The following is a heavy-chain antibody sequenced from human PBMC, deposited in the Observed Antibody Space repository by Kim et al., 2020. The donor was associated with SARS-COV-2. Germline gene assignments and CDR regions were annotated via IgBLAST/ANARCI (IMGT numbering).Heavy chain of an antibody. Sequence: SETLSLTCAVSGGSISSSNWWSWVRQPPGKGLEWIGEIYHSGSTNYNPSLKSRVTISVDKSKNQFSLKLSSVTAADTAVYYCARGGSGSYYNPGGDGMDVWGQGTTVTVSS. CDR2: IYHSGST. CDR1: GGSISSSNW. CDR3: ARGGSGSYYNPGGDGMDV. J-gene: IGHJ6*02. V-gene: IGHV4-4*02. D-gene: IGHD3-10*01.